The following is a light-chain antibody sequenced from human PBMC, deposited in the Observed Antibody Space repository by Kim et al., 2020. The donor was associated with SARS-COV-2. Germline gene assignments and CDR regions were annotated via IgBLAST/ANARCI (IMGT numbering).Light chain of an antibody. CDR3: QAWDSDTVI. CDR1: RLENKY. Sequence: SYELTQPPSVSVSPGHTAPITCSGDRLENKYVSWYQQKAGQSPVLPIYQNNKRPSGIPERFSGSNSGDTATLTISGTQAVDEAQYYCQAWDSDTVIFGGG. J-gene: IGLJ2*01. V-gene: IGLV3-1*01. CDR2: QNN.